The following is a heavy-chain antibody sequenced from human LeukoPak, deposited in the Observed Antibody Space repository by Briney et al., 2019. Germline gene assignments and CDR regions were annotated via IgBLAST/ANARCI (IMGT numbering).Heavy chain of an antibody. V-gene: IGHV4-38-2*02. Sequence: SETLSLTCTVSGYSISSGYYWGWIRQPPGKGLEWIGSIYHSGSTYYNPSLKSRATISVDTSKNQFSLKLSSVTTADTAVYYCAKDSGSWPYYFDYWGQGTLVTVSS. J-gene: IGHJ4*02. CDR2: IYHSGST. CDR1: GYSISSGYY. CDR3: AKDSGSWPYYFDY. D-gene: IGHD6-13*01.